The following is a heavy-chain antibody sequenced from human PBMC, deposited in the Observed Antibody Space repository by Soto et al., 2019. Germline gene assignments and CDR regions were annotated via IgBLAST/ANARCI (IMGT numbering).Heavy chain of an antibody. D-gene: IGHD3-16*01. CDR2: IVPMFAAP. J-gene: IGHJ6*02. CDR3: ARDRGMGGNAYYYGMDV. V-gene: IGHV1-69*12. Sequence: QVLLVQSGAEVKKPGSSVRVSCKTSGGTFSSFAISWVRLAPGQGLEWMGVIVPMFAAPTYAQKFQGRVSITAAEYTRTGYMELSRQRSDDTAVYYCARDRGMGGNAYYYGMDVWGQGTTVT. CDR1: GGTFSSFA.